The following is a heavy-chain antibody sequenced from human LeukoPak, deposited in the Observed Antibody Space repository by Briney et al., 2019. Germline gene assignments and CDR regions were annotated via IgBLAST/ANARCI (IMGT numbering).Heavy chain of an antibody. J-gene: IGHJ4*02. V-gene: IGHV3-53*05. CDR3: AKDRYSSGWYSVDY. D-gene: IGHD6-19*01. Sequence: GGSLRLSCAASGFNVRSNYMTWVRQAPGKGLEWVSVIYSGGSTYYADSVKGRFTISGDNSKNTLYLQMNSLRAEDTAVYYCAKDRYSSGWYSVDYWGQGTLVTVSS. CDR1: GFNVRSNY. CDR2: IYSGGST.